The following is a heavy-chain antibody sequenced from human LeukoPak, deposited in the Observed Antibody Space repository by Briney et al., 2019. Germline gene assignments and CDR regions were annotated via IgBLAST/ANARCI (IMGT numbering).Heavy chain of an antibody. V-gene: IGHV3-9*03. CDR2: ISWNSGSI. J-gene: IGHJ3*02. CDR3: AKEEWETKAFDI. D-gene: IGHD1-26*01. Sequence: GGSLRLSCAASGFTFDDYAMHWVRQAPGKGLEWVSGISWNSGSIGYADSVKGRFTISRDNAKNSLYLQMNSLRAEDMALYYCAKEEWETKAFDIWGQGTMVTASS. CDR1: GFTFDDYA.